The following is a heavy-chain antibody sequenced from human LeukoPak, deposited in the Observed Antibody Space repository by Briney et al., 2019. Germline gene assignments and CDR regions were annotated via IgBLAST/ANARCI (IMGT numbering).Heavy chain of an antibody. D-gene: IGHD1-14*01. J-gene: IGHJ4*02. CDR1: GGSFSGYY. Sequence: SETLSLACAVYGGSFSGYYWSWIRQPPGKGLEWIGEINHSGRTNYNPSLKSRVTISVDTSKNQFSLKLSSVTAADTAVYYCARGVARYFDYWGQGTLVTVSS. CDR3: ARGVARYFDY. CDR2: INHSGRT. V-gene: IGHV4-34*01.